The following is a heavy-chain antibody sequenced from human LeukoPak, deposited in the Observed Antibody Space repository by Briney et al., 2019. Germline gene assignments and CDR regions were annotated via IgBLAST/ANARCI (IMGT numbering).Heavy chain of an antibody. D-gene: IGHD2-15*01. CDR3: ARVIAGAIDY. J-gene: IGHJ4*02. Sequence: GGSLRLSCAASGFTFSGYSMTWVRQAPGKGLEWVANVAPDGSAQNYVDSLEGRFTISRDNPNNSLYLQMHSLRAEDAAVYYCARVIAGAIDYWGQGTLVTVSS. CDR2: VAPDGSAQ. CDR1: GFTFSGYS. V-gene: IGHV3-7*01.